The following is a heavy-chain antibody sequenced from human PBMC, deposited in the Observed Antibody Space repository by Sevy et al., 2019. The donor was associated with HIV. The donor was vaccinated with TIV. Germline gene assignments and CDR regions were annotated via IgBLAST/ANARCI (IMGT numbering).Heavy chain of an antibody. J-gene: IGHJ6*02. V-gene: IGHV1-24*01. CDR2: FDPEDGET. Sequence: ASVKVSCKVSGYTLSELPMHWVRQAPAKGLEWLGGFDPEDGETIYAQKFQGRVTMTEDTSTDTAYMELSRLRSEDTAVYYCATLDFWSDHPFYGTDVWGQGTTVTVSS. CDR3: ATLDFWSDHPFYGTDV. D-gene: IGHD3-3*01. CDR1: GYTLSELP.